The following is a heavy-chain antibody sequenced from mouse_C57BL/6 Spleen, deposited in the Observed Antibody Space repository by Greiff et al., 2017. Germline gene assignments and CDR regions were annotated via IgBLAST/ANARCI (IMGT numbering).Heavy chain of an antibody. CDR3: AKVAYYYGSTNFYY. D-gene: IGHD1-1*01. V-gene: IGHV5-17*01. CDR1: GFTFSDYG. Sequence: EVKLVESGGGLVKPGGSLKLSCAASGFTFSDYGMHWVRQAPEKGLEWVAYISSGSSTIYYADTVKGRFTISRDNAKNTLFLQMTSLRSEDTAMYYCAKVAYYYGSTNFYYWGQGTTLTVSS. J-gene: IGHJ2*01. CDR2: ISSGSSTI.